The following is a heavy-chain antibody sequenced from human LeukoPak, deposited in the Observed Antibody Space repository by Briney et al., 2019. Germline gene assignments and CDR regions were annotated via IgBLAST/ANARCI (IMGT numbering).Heavy chain of an antibody. J-gene: IGHJ4*02. CDR1: GFTFSSFP. CDR3: ASPYYYDGSSYYHFFDH. Sequence: GGSLRLSCAASGFTFSSFPMSWVRQAPGKGLEWVTVISYDGTTKYYADSVKGRFTISRDNSRNTLYLQMNNLRTEDTAVYYCASPYYYDGSSYYHFFDHWGQGTLVTVSS. CDR2: ISYDGTTK. V-gene: IGHV3-30*04. D-gene: IGHD3-22*01.